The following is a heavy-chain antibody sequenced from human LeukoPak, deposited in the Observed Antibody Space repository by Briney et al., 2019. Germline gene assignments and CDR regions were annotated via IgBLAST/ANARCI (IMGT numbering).Heavy chain of an antibody. CDR1: GGTFSSYA. CDR2: IIPIFGTA. V-gene: IGHV1-69*06. J-gene: IGHJ5*02. Sequence: SVTVSCKASGGTFSSYAISWVRQAPGQGLEWMGGIIPIFGTANYAQKVQGRVTITADKATRRAYMELSRVRDEDTAVYYCARGGVLLWFGELSNWFDPWGQGTLVTVSS. D-gene: IGHD3-10*01. CDR3: ARGGVLLWFGELSNWFDP.